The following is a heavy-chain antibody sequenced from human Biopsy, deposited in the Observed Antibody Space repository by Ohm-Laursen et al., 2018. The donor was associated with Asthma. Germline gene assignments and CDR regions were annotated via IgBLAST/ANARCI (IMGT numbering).Heavy chain of an antibody. Sequence: SQTLSLTCTVSGDSIISGGCCWNWIRQHPGKGLEWIGYIHHSGTSYFNPSLKSRVSFSRDTSKNQFSLRLSSVTAADTAMYYCARIPRRSGSYFVDYWGQGTLVPVSS. V-gene: IGHV4-31*03. J-gene: IGHJ4*01. CDR2: IHHSGTS. D-gene: IGHD3-22*01. CDR3: ARIPRRSGSYFVDY. CDR1: GDSIISGGCC.